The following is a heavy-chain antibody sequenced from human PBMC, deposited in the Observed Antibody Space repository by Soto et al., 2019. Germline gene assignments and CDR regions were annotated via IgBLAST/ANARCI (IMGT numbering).Heavy chain of an antibody. D-gene: IGHD3-10*01. CDR2: INPNSGGT. V-gene: IGHV1-2*02. CDR3: ARVLYYYGSGSYYNEYYYYGMDV. Sequence: GASVKVSCKASGYTFTGYYMHWVRQAPGQGLEWMGWINPNSGGTNYAQKFQGRVTMTRDTSISTAYMELSRLISDDTAGYYCARVLYYYGSGSYYNEYYYYGMDVWGQGTTVTVSS. J-gene: IGHJ6*02. CDR1: GYTFTGYY.